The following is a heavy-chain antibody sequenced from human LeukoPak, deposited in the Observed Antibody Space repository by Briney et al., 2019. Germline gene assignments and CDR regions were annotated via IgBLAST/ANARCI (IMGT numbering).Heavy chain of an antibody. J-gene: IGHJ4*02. CDR1: GYSFTSYW. CDR3: ARHPIPKKYCSGGSCYDNYFDY. D-gene: IGHD2-15*01. CDR2: IYPGDSDT. Sequence: GESLKISCKGSGYSFTSYWIGWVRQMPGKGLEWMGIIYPGDSDTRYSPSFQGQVTISADKSISTAYLQWSSLKASDTAMYCCARHPIPKKYCSGGSCYDNYFDYWGQGTLVTVSS. V-gene: IGHV5-51*01.